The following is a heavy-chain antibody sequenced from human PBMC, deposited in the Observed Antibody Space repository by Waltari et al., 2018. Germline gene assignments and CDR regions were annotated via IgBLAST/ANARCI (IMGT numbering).Heavy chain of an antibody. D-gene: IGHD4-17*01. V-gene: IGHV3-30*18. CDR2: IWYDGSNK. J-gene: IGHJ4*02. CDR3: AKDLRHDYGDYYFDY. CDR1: GFTFSSYG. Sequence: QVQLVESGGGVVQPGRSLRLSCAASGFTFSSYGMHWVRQAPGKGLEWVAVIWYDGSNKYYVDSVKGRFTISRDKSKNTLDLQMNSLRAEDTAMYYCAKDLRHDYGDYYFDYWGQGTLVTVSS.